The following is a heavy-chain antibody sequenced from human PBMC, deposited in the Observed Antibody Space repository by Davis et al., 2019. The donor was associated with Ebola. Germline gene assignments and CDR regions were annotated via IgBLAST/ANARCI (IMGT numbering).Heavy chain of an antibody. CDR2: IRTNSEGTT. V-gene: IGHV3-48*02. CDR3: VRDRSSWYGYYYYGMDV. Sequence: GESLKISCAASGFTFSNYPMNWVRQAPGKGLEWISNIRTNSEGTTKHAESVKGRFTISREDATSSLYLQMNSLRDEDTAVYYCVRDRSSWYGYYYYGMDVWGQGTTVTVSS. D-gene: IGHD6-13*01. J-gene: IGHJ6*02. CDR1: GFTFSNYP.